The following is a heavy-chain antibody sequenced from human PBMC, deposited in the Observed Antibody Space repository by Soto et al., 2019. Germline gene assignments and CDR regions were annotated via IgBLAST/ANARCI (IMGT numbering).Heavy chain of an antibody. V-gene: IGHV3-30-3*01. CDR3: ARDSAMVMYYYYYGMDV. J-gene: IGHJ6*02. D-gene: IGHD5-18*01. CDR2: ISYDGSNK. Sequence: GGSLRLSCAASGFTFSSYAMHWVRQAPGRGLELVAVISYDGSNKYYADSVKGRFTISRDNSKNTLYLQMNSLRAEDTAVYYCARDSAMVMYYYYYGMDVWGQGTTVTVSS. CDR1: GFTFSSYA.